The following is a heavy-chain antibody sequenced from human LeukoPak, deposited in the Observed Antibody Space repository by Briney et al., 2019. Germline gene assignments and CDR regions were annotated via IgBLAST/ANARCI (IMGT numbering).Heavy chain of an antibody. Sequence: PGRSLRLSCAASGFTFSSYAMHWVRQAPGKGLEWVAVISYDGSNKYYADSVKGRFTISRDNSKNTLYLQMNSLRAEDTAVYYCANTMVRGVSFPGHDAFDIWGQGTMVTVSS. J-gene: IGHJ3*02. D-gene: IGHD3-10*01. V-gene: IGHV3-30-3*01. CDR3: ANTMVRGVSFPGHDAFDI. CDR1: GFTFSSYA. CDR2: ISYDGSNK.